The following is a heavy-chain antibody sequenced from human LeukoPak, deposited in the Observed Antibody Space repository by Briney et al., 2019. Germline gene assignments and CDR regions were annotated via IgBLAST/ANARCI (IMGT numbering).Heavy chain of an antibody. CDR2: VSGYGGRS. CDR1: GFTFSSYA. Sequence: GGSLRLSCAASGFTFSSYAMSWVRQAPGKGLEWVSAVSGYGGRSYYADSVKGRFTISRDNSKNTLYLQMNSLRAEDTAVYYCAKDGGSYSANYGGAAESDNWGQGTLVTVSS. V-gene: IGHV3-23*01. J-gene: IGHJ4*02. CDR3: AKDGGSYSANYGGAAESDN. D-gene: IGHD1-26*01.